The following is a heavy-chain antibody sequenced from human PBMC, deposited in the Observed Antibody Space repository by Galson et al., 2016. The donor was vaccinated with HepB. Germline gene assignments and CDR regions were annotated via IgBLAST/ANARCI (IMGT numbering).Heavy chain of an antibody. CDR1: GFSLTTRGLC. D-gene: IGHD4-23*01. CDR3: ARATVGGTSFDFDY. V-gene: IGHV2-70*01. J-gene: IGHJ4*02. Sequence: PALVKPTQTLTLTCSFSGFSLTTRGLCVSWIRQSPGKALEWLALIDWDDDKYYKKSLETRLTISKDTSTNQVVLTVANMDPVDTATYYCARATVGGTSFDFDYWGQGALVTVSS. CDR2: IDWDDDK.